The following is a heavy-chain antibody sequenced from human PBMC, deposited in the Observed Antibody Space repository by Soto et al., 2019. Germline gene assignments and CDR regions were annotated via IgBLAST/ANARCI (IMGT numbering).Heavy chain of an antibody. J-gene: IGHJ6*02. D-gene: IGHD3-22*01. CDR2: IGTAGDT. CDR3: ARSPPGGYHYYYGLDV. Sequence: PGGSLRLSCAAPGFTFSSYDMHWVRQATGKGLEWVSAIGTAGDTYYPGSVKGRFTISRENAKNSLYLQMNSLRAGDTAVYYCARSPPGGYHYYYGLDVWGQGTTVTVSS. V-gene: IGHV3-13*04. CDR1: GFTFSSYD.